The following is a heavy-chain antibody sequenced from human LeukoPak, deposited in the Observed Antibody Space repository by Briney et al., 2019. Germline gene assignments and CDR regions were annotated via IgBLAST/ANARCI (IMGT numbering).Heavy chain of an antibody. V-gene: IGHV1-69*13. J-gene: IGHJ5*02. Sequence: SVKVSCKASGGTFSSYAISWVRQAPGQGLEWMGGIIPIFGTANYAQKFQGRVTITADESTSTAYMELSSLRSEDTAVYYCARNWAVTGTGWFDPWGQGTLVTVSS. D-gene: IGHD6-19*01. CDR1: GGTFSSYA. CDR2: IIPIFGTA. CDR3: ARNWAVTGTGWFDP.